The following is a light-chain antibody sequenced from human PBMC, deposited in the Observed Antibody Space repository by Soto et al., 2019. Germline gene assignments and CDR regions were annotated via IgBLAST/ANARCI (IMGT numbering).Light chain of an antibody. CDR1: TGAVTSGHY. J-gene: IGLJ2*01. V-gene: IGLV7-46*01. CDR3: LLSYTNARV. Sequence: QTVVTQEPSLTVSPGGTVTLTCGSSTGAVTSGHYPYWFQQKPGQAPRTLIYDTNNKQSWAPARFSGSLLGGKAALTLSGAQPEDEAEYYCLLSYTNARVFGGGTKLTVL. CDR2: DTN.